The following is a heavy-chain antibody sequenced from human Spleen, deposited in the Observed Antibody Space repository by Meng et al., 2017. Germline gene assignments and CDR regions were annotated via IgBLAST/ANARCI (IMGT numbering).Heavy chain of an antibody. D-gene: IGHD4-17*01. CDR1: GCSLSTSGVG. CDR3: AHTVGAVDY. V-gene: IGHV2-5*01. CDR2: IYWNDDK. Sequence: KESGPPLVHPPRTLTRTGTFSGCSLSTSGVGGGWIRQPPGKALEWLALIYWNDDKRYSPSLKSRLTITKDTSKNQVVLTMTNMDPVDTATYYCAHTVGAVDYWGQGTLVTVSS. J-gene: IGHJ4*02.